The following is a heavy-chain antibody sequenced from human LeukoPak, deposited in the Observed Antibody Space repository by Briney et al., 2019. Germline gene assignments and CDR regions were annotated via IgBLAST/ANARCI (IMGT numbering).Heavy chain of an antibody. CDR2: ISYDGSNK. D-gene: IGHD2-15*01. J-gene: IGHJ4*02. CDR1: GFTFSSYA. CDR3: ARDFRRGGSCWYYFDY. V-gene: IGHV3-30-3*01. Sequence: GGSLRLSCAASGFTFSSYAMPWVRQAPGKGLEWVAVISYDGSNKYYADSVKGRFTISRDNSKNTLYLQMNSLRAEDTAVYYCARDFRRGGSCWYYFDYWGQGTLVTVSS.